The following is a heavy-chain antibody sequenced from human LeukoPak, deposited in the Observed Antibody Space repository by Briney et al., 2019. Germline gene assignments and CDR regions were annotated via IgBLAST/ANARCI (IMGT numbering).Heavy chain of an antibody. V-gene: IGHV1-8*03. Sequence: ASVKVSCKASGCTFTNYDINWVRQATGQGLEWMGWMNPNSGNTGYAQKFQGRVTITRNTSISTAYMELSSLISEDTAVYYCARTSSSGGYYYMDVWDKGTTVTVSS. J-gene: IGHJ6*03. D-gene: IGHD6-6*01. CDR3: ARTSSSGGYYYMDV. CDR1: GCTFTNYD. CDR2: MNPNSGNT.